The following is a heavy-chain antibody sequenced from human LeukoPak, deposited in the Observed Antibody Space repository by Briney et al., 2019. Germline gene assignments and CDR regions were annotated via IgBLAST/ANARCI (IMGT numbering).Heavy chain of an antibody. CDR2: IYTSGST. D-gene: IGHD4-17*01. J-gene: IGHJ4*02. V-gene: IGHV4-61*02. Sequence: PSETLSLTCTVSGGSISSGSYYWSWIRQPAGKGLEWIVRIYTSGSTNYNPSLKSRVTISVDTSKNQFSLKLSSVTAADTAVYYCARDRRGDGVDYWGQGTLVTVSS. CDR1: GGSISSGSYY. CDR3: ARDRRGDGVDY.